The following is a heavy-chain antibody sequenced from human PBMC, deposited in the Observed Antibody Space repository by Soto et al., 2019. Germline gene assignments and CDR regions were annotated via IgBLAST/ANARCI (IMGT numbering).Heavy chain of an antibody. CDR3: ALRDYGFDP. J-gene: IGHJ5*02. V-gene: IGHV2-5*02. Sequence: SGPTLVKPTQTLTLTCTFSGFSVNTSGVGLGWIRQPPGKALEWLGVMYWDGDKRYSPSLKNRLSITKHTSKNQVVLTMTNMDPVDTGTYYCALRDYGFDPWGQGTLVTVSS. CDR1: GFSVNTSGVG. CDR2: MYWDGDK. D-gene: IGHD4-17*01.